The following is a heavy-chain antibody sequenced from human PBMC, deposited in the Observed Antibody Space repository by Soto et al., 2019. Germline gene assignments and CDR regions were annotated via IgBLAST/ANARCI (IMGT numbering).Heavy chain of an antibody. J-gene: IGHJ4*02. CDR2: IWYDGSQR. Sequence: VELVESGGGVVQPGGSLRLSCAASGFTFNTHGMYWVRQAPGKGLEWVAVIWYDGSQRYYADFVRGRFTISRDNSQNTLYLQMTSLRAEDTAVYYCARIDDYGDYVTDYWGQGALVTVSS. V-gene: IGHV3-33*01. D-gene: IGHD4-17*01. CDR1: GFTFNTHG. CDR3: ARIDDYGDYVTDY.